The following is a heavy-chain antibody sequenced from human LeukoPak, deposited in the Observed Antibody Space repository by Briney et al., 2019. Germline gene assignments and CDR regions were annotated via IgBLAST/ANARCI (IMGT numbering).Heavy chain of an antibody. CDR3: AKDAFEYV. CDR1: GFTFSSYG. V-gene: IGHV3-30*18. Sequence: GGSLRLSCAASGFTFSSYGMHWVRQAPGKGLEWVAVISYDGSNKYYADSVKGRFTISRDNSKNTLYLQMNSLRAEDTAVYYCAKDAFEYVWGQGTTVTVSS. CDR2: ISYDGSNK. D-gene: IGHD3-9*01. J-gene: IGHJ6*02.